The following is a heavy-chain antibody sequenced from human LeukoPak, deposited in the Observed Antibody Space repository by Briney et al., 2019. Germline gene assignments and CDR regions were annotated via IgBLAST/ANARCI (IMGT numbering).Heavy chain of an antibody. D-gene: IGHD1-26*01. CDR2: ISGSGGST. Sequence: PGGSLRLSCAASGFTFSSHAMSWVRQAPGKGLEWVSAISGSGGSTYYADSVKGRFTISRDKSKNTLYLQMNSLRAEDTAVYYCARGGSGSYYYYSEYFQHWGQGTLVTVSS. CDR1: GFTFSSHA. CDR3: ARGGSGSYYYYSEYFQH. J-gene: IGHJ1*01. V-gene: IGHV3-23*01.